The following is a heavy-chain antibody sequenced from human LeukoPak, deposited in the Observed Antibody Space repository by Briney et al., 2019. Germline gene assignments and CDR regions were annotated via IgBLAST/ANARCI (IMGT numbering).Heavy chain of an antibody. J-gene: IGHJ6*03. CDR3: ARDSTRYSSSSWDYYYMDV. V-gene: IGHV3-11*01. CDR2: ISSSGSTI. CDR1: GFTFCDYY. D-gene: IGHD6-6*01. Sequence: GGSLSLSCAASGFTFCDYYMSWIRQAPGKGVEWVSYISSSGSTIYYADSVKGRFTISRDNAKNSLYLQMNSLRAEDTAVYYCARDSTRYSSSSWDYYYMDVWGKGTTVTVSS.